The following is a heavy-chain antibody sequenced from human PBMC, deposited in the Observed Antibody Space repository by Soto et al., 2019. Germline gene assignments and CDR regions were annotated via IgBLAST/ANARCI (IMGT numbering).Heavy chain of an antibody. D-gene: IGHD5-12*01. Sequence: EVQLVESGGGLVQPGGSLRLSCAASGFIFSSFWMSWVRQAPGKGLEWVANIKQDGSEKNYVDSVKGRFTISRDNAKKSLVLQMNSLRAGDTAVYYCVGDTSRRGVASTFDYWGQGTLVTVSS. CDR2: IKQDGSEK. CDR1: GFIFSSFW. CDR3: VGDTSRRGVASTFDY. V-gene: IGHV3-7*01. J-gene: IGHJ4*02.